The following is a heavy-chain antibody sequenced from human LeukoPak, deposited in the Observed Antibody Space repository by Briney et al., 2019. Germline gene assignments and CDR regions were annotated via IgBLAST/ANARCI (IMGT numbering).Heavy chain of an antibody. V-gene: IGHV3-23*01. Sequence: GGSLRLSCAASGFTFSSYAMSWVRQAPGKGLEWVSAISDSDGHTYYADSVKGRFTISRDNSKNTLYLQMNSLRAEDTAVYYCAKDYSSGYYYDYWGQGTLVTVSS. CDR1: GFTFSSYA. CDR3: AKDYSSGYYYDY. J-gene: IGHJ4*02. CDR2: ISDSDGHT. D-gene: IGHD3-22*01.